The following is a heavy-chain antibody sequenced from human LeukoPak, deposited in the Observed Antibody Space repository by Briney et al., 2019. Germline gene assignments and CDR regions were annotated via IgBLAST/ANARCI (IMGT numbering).Heavy chain of an antibody. Sequence: PGGSLRLSCAASGFTFSNHNMDWVRQAPGKGLEWISYISGRGEAIFYADSVQGRFTISRDNAKNSLYLQMNSLRAEDTAVYYCARERGYYGSGSYNFDYWGQGTLVTVSS. CDR3: ARERGYYGSGSYNFDY. V-gene: IGHV3-48*04. CDR1: GFTFSNHN. CDR2: ISGRGEAI. J-gene: IGHJ4*02. D-gene: IGHD3-10*01.